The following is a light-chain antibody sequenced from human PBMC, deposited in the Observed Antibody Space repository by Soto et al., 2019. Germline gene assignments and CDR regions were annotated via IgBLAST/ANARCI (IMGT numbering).Light chain of an antibody. J-gene: IGLJ1*01. V-gene: IGLV2-14*01. CDR3: SSFTTSYFYV. CDR2: GVT. Sequence: QSVLTQPAPVSGSPGQSITISCTGSGSDIGAYNYVSWYQQHPGKAPKLLIHGVTRRPSGVSSRFSASKSAYTASLTISGLQAEDEANYYCSSFTTSYFYVFGPGTKVTV. CDR1: GSDIGAYNY.